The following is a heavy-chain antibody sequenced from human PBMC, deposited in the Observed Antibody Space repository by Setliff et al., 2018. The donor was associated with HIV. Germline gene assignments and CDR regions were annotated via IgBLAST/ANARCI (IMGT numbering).Heavy chain of an antibody. D-gene: IGHD3-3*01. Sequence: SETLSLTCSVSGGSFSGYYWSWIRQPPGKGLEWIGYIYIYNSGSTNYNPSLTSRVTITADTSRNQFSLKLTSVTAADTAIYYCARGVNFDYWGQGTQVTVSS. CDR2: IYIYNSGST. CDR1: GGSFSGYY. CDR3: ARGVNFDY. V-gene: IGHV4-59*01. J-gene: IGHJ4*02.